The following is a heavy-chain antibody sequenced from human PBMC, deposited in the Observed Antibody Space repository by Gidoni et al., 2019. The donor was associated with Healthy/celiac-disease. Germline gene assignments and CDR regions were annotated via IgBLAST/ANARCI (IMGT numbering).Heavy chain of an antibody. CDR1: GFTFSSHW. CDR3: ARNVLRYFDWLSWFDAFDI. V-gene: IGHV3-7*01. CDR2: IKQDGSET. D-gene: IGHD3-9*01. Sequence: LRLSCAASGFTFSSHWMSWVRQAPGKGLEWVANIKQDGSETYYVASVKGRFTISRDNAKHSLYLQMNSLRAEDTAVYYCARNVLRYFDWLSWFDAFDIWGQGTMVTVSS. J-gene: IGHJ3*02.